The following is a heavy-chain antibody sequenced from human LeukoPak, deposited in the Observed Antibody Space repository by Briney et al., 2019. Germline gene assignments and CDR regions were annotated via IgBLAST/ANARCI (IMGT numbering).Heavy chain of an antibody. CDR1: GYTFTAYY. V-gene: IGHV1-2*02. J-gene: IGHJ4*02. Sequence: ASVKVSCKASGYTFTAYYMNWVRRAPGQGLEWMGWISPKSGDTNLAQKFQGRVTMTRDTSVSTAYMELRRLSSDDTAVYDCARVHYSSTWYEWGQGTLVTVTP. D-gene: IGHD6-13*01. CDR3: ARVHYSSTWYE. CDR2: ISPKSGDT.